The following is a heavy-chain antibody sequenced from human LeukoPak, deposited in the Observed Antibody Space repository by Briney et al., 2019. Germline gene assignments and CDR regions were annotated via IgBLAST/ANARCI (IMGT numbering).Heavy chain of an antibody. CDR1: GGSLSSYY. CDR2: IYYSGST. CDR3: ARAFEIISYNRFDP. D-gene: IGHD3-16*01. Sequence: SETLSLPCTVSGGSLSSYYWRWIRPPPGKGLEWIGYIYYSGSTNYNPSLESRVTISVDTSKNQFSLKLSSVTAADTAVYYCARAFEIISYNRFDPWGQGTLVTVSS. J-gene: IGHJ5*02. V-gene: IGHV4-59*01.